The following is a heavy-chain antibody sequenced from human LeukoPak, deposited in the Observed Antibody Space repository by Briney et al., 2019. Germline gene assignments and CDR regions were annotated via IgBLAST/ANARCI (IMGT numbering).Heavy chain of an antibody. J-gene: IGHJ4*02. V-gene: IGHV5-51*01. CDR1: GYSFTNHW. D-gene: IGHD3-16*01. CDR3: EGQVGHTRLGYYFDY. Sequence: GESLKTSCKDSGYSFTNHWIGWVRQVPGKGLEWMGIIDPGDSDTRYSPSFQGQVTISVDKSISTAYLQWNSLKASDTAMYYCEGQVGHTRLGYYFDYWGQGTLVTVSS. CDR2: IDPGDSDT.